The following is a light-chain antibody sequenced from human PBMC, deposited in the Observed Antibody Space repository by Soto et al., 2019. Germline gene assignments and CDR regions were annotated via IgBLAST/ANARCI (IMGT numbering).Light chain of an antibody. CDR3: SSYTSSSTPFV. V-gene: IGLV2-14*01. CDR1: SSDVGGYNY. J-gene: IGLJ1*01. CDR2: EVS. Sequence: QSALTQPASVSGSPGQSITISCTGTSSDVGGYNYVSWYQQHPGKAPKLMIYEVSNRPSGVSNRFSGYKSGNTASLTISGLQAEDDADYYCSSYTSSSTPFVFGTAPKVTLL.